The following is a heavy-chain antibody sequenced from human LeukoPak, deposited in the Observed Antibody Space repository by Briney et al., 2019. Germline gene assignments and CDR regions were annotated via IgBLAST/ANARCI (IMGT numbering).Heavy chain of an antibody. D-gene: IGHD3-3*01. J-gene: IGHJ4*02. V-gene: IGHV3-74*01. CDR2: INSDGSST. Sequence: GGSLRLSCAASGFTFSSYWMHWVRQAPGKGLVWVSRINSDGSSTSYADSVKGRFTISRDNTKNTLYLQMNSLRAEDTAVYYCARRGTDFFWSPNDYWGQETLVTVSS. CDR1: GFTFSSYW. CDR3: ARRGTDFFWSPNDY.